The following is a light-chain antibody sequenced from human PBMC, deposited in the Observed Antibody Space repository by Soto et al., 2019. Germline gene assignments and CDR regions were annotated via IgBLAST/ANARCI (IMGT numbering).Light chain of an antibody. CDR2: EAS. V-gene: IGLV2-8*01. Sequence: QSALAQPPSASGSPGQSVTISCTGTSSDVGGYIYVSWYQHHPGKAPKLMIYEASKRPSGVPDRFSGSKSGNTASLTVSGLQAEDEADYYCCSYAGTYSYVFGTGTKVTV. J-gene: IGLJ1*01. CDR3: CSYAGTYSYV. CDR1: SSDVGGYIY.